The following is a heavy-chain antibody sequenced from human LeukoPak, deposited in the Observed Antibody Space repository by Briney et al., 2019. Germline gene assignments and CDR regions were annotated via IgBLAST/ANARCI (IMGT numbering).Heavy chain of an antibody. CDR1: VYTFTIYD. V-gene: IGHV1-8*03. CDR2: MNPNSGNT. Sequence: GASVTVSCKASVYTFTIYDINWVRQATGQGLERMGWMNPNSGNTDYTQKFQGRVTITRNTSISTAYMELSSLRSEDTAVYYCARAYRVRQLGGRFDPWGQGTLVTVSS. J-gene: IGHJ5*02. CDR3: ARAYRVRQLGGRFDP. D-gene: IGHD6-13*01.